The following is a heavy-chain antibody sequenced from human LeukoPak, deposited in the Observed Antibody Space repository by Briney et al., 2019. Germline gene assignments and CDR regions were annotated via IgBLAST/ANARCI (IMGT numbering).Heavy chain of an antibody. D-gene: IGHD3-22*01. CDR2: IKQDGSKK. V-gene: IGHV3-7*03. J-gene: IGHJ6*03. CDR3: ARDPKNFYDSRFDYYYMDV. Sequence: GGSLRLSCAASGFTFSSYWMSWVRQAPGKGLEWVANIKQDGSKKYYVDSVKGRFTISRDNAKNMLYLQMNSLRSDDTAVYYCARDPKNFYDSRFDYYYMDVWGKGTTVTVSS. CDR1: GFTFSSYW.